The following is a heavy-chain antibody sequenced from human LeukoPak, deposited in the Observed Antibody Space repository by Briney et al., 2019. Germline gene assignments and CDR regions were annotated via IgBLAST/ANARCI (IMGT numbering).Heavy chain of an antibody. V-gene: IGHV4-59*04. J-gene: IGHJ4*02. CDR2: FYHNRGA. Sequence: PSETLSLTCTVSGGSISGYYWSWSRQPPGKGVEWIGNFYHNRGAWYKSSLKSRVTTSVDTSKNQFSLKLSSVTAADTAVYYCARQKRGRGYSYGPDYWGQGTLVTVSS. D-gene: IGHD5-18*01. CDR3: ARQKRGRGYSYGPDY. CDR1: GGSISGYY.